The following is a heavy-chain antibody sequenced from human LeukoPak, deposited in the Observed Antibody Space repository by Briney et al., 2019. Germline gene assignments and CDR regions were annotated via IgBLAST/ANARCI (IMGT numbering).Heavy chain of an antibody. V-gene: IGHV3-7*01. CDR2: IRPDASDM. D-gene: IGHD6-19*01. Sequence: PGGSLRLSCAASGFTFNSYYMAWVRQAPGKGLEWVANIRPDASDMFYVDSVKGRFTISRDNAETSLYLQMHSLRVEDTAIYYCARWGYNSGWYLDYWGQGTLVTVYS. CDR1: GFTFNSYY. CDR3: ARWGYNSGWYLDY. J-gene: IGHJ4*02.